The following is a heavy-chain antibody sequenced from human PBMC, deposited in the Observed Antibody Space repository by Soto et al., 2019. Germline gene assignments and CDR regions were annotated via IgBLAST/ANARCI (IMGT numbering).Heavy chain of an antibody. CDR3: AKPSRGYCSSNSCPPDY. CDR2: ISGSGGST. V-gene: IGHV3-23*01. J-gene: IGHJ4*02. CDR1: GFTFSSYA. D-gene: IGHD2-2*01. Sequence: EVQLLESGGGLVQPGGSLRLSCAASGFTFSSYAMSWVRQAPGKGLEWVSAISGSGGSTYYADSVKGRFTISRDNSKNTLYLQMNSRRDEDTAVYYCAKPSRGYCSSNSCPPDYWGQGTLVTVSS.